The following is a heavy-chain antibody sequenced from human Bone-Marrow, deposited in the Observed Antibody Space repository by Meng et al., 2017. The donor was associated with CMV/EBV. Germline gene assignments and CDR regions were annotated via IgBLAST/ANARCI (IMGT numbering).Heavy chain of an antibody. CDR2: ITSSSSYT. CDR3: ARVSGGSYYAPFDY. Sequence: AASGFTVSDYYMSWIRQAPGKGLEWVSYITSSSSYTNYADSVKGRFTISRDNAKNSLYLQMNSLRAEDTAVFYCARVSGGSYYAPFDYWGQGTLVTSPQ. CDR1: GFTVSDYY. V-gene: IGHV3-11*06. J-gene: IGHJ4*02. D-gene: IGHD1-26*01.